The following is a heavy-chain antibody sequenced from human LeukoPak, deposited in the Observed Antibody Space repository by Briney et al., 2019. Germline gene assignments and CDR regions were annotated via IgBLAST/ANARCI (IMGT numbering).Heavy chain of an antibody. Sequence: GGSLRLSCAASGFTFSSSWMIWARQAPGKGLEWVANINQDGGQKYYLDSVKGRFTISRDNADNSLYLQMDGLRAEDTAVYYCAXNTRAYAVLLAYWGQGTLVTVSS. CDR3: AXNTRAYAVLLAY. D-gene: IGHD4-17*01. CDR2: INQDGGQK. CDR1: GFTFSSSW. J-gene: IGHJ4*02. V-gene: IGHV3-7*01.